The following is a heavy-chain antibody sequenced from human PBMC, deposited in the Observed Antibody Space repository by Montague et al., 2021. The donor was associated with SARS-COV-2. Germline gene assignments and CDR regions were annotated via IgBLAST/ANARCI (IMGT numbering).Heavy chain of an antibody. CDR1: GNVLTRNTCY. J-gene: IGHJ5*02. V-gene: IGHV4-39*07. CDR2: KSSGGSS. D-gene: IGHD2-15*01. Sequence: SETLSLTCTFSGNVLTRNTCYWGWIRQPPGKGLEFIGSKSSGGSSNYNTPFEGRVTVSVDRSKSQFSLSLTPVGAADPAVYYCARSFCGPTTCYENWFDLWGQGILVTVSS. CDR3: ARSFCGPTTCYENWFDL.